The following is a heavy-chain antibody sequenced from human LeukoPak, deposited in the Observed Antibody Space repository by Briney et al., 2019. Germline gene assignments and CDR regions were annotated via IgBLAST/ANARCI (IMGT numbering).Heavy chain of an antibody. CDR1: GGTFSSYA. Sequence: EASVKVSCKASGGTFSSYAISWVRQAPGQGLEWMGGIIPIFGTANYAQKFQGRVTITADKSTSTAYMELSSLRSEDTAVYYCASTYYYGSGSYYNEGFDYWGQGTLVTVSS. V-gene: IGHV1-69*06. D-gene: IGHD3-10*01. CDR2: IIPIFGTA. J-gene: IGHJ4*02. CDR3: ASTYYYGSGSYYNEGFDY.